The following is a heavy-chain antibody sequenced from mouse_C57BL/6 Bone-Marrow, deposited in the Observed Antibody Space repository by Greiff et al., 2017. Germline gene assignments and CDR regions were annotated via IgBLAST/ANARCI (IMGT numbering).Heavy chain of an antibody. J-gene: IGHJ2*01. CDR1: GYTFTDYE. V-gene: IGHV1-15*01. Sequence: QVQLKESGAELVRPGASVTLSCKASGYTFTDYEMHWVKQTPVHGLEWIGAIDPETGGTAYNQKFKGKAILTADKSSSTAYMELRSLTSEDSAVYYCTADWGSFDYWGQGTTLTVSS. CDR3: TADWGSFDY. D-gene: IGHD4-1*01. CDR2: IDPETGGT.